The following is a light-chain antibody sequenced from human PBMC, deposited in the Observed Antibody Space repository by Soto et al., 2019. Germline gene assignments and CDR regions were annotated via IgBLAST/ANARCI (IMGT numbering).Light chain of an antibody. CDR3: VAWDDSLNAYVV. J-gene: IGLJ2*01. Sequence: QSVLTQPPSASGTPGQRVTISCSGSSSNIGSNTVNWYQQLPGTAPKLVIYSNNQRPSGVPDRFSGSKSGTSASLAISGLQSEDEADYYCVAWDDSLNAYVVFGGGTQLTVL. CDR2: SNN. V-gene: IGLV1-44*01. CDR1: SSNIGSNT.